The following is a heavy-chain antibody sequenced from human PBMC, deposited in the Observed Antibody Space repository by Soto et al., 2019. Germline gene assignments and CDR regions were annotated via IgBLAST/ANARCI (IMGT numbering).Heavy chain of an antibody. CDR1: GYILSDYC. D-gene: IGHD5-12*01. V-gene: IGHV1-2*02. CDR2: MKPDDGGP. Sequence: GASVKVSCKSSGYILSDYCIHWVRQAPGQGLEWLGWMKPDDGGPNYAQNFQGRVIMTRDTSTDTDYMELTRLTSDDTAVYFCVRDLGRQWRRLDPESYTGMDVWGQGTTVTVSS. J-gene: IGHJ6*02. CDR3: VRDLGRQWRRLDPESYTGMDV.